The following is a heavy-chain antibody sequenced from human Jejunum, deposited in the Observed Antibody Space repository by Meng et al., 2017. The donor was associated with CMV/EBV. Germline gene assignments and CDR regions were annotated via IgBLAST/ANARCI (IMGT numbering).Heavy chain of an antibody. CDR3: AREKELGALDS. D-gene: IGHD1-26*01. V-gene: IGHV1-69*04. CDR2: IIPLLHVT. Sequence: SCNASGDTFNDYSITWVRQAPGQGLEWMGKIIPLLHVTDYAQKFQGRLTLTADRSTNTAYMELSGLASEDTAIYYCAREKELGALDSWGQGTLVTVSS. CDR1: GDTFNDYS. J-gene: IGHJ4*02.